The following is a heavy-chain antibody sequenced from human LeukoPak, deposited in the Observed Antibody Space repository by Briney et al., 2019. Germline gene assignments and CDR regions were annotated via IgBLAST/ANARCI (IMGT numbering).Heavy chain of an antibody. D-gene: IGHD5-18*01. J-gene: IGHJ4*02. CDR1: GGSISSSSYY. CDR2: IYYSGST. V-gene: IGHV4-39*01. CDR3: AKLYSYGNYFDY. Sequence: SETLSLTCTVSGGSISSSSYYWGWIRQHPGKGLEWIGSIYYSGSTYYNPSLKSRVTISVDTSKNQFSLKLSSVTAADTAVYYCAKLYSYGNYFDYWGQGTLVTVSS.